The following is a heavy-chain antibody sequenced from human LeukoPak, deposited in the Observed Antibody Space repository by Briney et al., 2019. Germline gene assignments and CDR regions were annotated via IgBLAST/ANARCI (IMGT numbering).Heavy chain of an antibody. Sequence: GGSLRLSYSASGFTFSRFAMTWVRHLPGMGLEWVSTISGNGLQTFYADSVKGRFSVSRDNSVNIVYLQMDSLRADDSALYSCAKDANYLDSSGYFIPFDYWGPGTLVTVAS. V-gene: IGHV3-23*01. CDR3: AKDANYLDSSGYFIPFDY. CDR1: GFTFSRFA. J-gene: IGHJ4*02. D-gene: IGHD3-22*01. CDR2: ISGNGLQT.